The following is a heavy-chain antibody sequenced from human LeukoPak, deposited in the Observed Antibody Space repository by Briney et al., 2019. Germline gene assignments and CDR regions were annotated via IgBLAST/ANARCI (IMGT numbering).Heavy chain of an antibody. CDR2: IYSGGST. CDR1: GFTVSSNY. J-gene: IGHJ4*02. D-gene: IGHD4-17*01. CDR3: ARGDSPDYGDYQHLDY. Sequence: GWSLRLSCAASGFTVSSNYMSWVRQAPGKGLEWVSVIYSGGSTYYADSVKGRFTISRDNSKNKLYLQMNSLRAEDTAVYYCARGDSPDYGDYQHLDYWGQGTLVTVSS. V-gene: IGHV3-53*01.